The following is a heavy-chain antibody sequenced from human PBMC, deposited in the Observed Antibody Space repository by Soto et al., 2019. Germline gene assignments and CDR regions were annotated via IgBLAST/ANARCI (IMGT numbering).Heavy chain of an antibody. CDR3: ATAGGWPYYFDY. CDR1: GFTFSSYA. V-gene: IGHV3-23*01. D-gene: IGHD6-19*01. J-gene: IGHJ4*02. CDR2: ISGSGGST. Sequence: GGSLRLSCAASGFTFSSYAMSWVRQAPGKGLEWVSAISGSGGSTYYADSVKGRFTISRDNSKNTLYLQMNSLRAEDTAVYYCATAGGWPYYFDYWGQGTLVTVSS.